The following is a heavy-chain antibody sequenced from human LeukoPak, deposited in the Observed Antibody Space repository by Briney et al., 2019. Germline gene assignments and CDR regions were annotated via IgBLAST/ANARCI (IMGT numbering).Heavy chain of an antibody. V-gene: IGHV1-2*02. D-gene: IGHD3-3*01. Sequence: ASVKVSCKASGYTFTGYYMHWVRQAPGQGLEWMGWINPNSGGTNYAQKFQGRVTMTRDTSISTAYMELSRLRSDDTAVYYCARESTIFGVVIIQGTFDYWGQGTLVTVSS. J-gene: IGHJ4*02. CDR3: ARESTIFGVVIIQGTFDY. CDR2: INPNSGGT. CDR1: GYTFTGYY.